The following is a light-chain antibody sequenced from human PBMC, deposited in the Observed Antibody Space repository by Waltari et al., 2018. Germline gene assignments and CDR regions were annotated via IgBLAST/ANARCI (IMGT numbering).Light chain of an antibody. CDR1: IVRTYY. CDR2: GKN. J-gene: IGLJ2*01. V-gene: IGLV3-19*01. CDR3: GSRDSDGDVI. Sequence: SSELTQDPAVSVALGQTVKVSCQGAIVRTYYPNWCQQQPGQAPLLIIYGKNKRPTGIPDRFSASSSWDTASRVSTGAQAEDEAVYYCGSRDSDGDVIFGGGTKLTVL.